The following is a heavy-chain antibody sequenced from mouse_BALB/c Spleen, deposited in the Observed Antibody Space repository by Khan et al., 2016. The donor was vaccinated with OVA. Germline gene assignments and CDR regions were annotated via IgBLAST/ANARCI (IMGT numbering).Heavy chain of an antibody. CDR1: GFTFCTYG. J-gene: IGHJ3*01. D-gene: IGHD1-1*01. V-gene: IGHV5-6*01. Sequence: VELVESGGDLVKPGGSLKLSCAASGFTFCTYGMSWVRQTPDKRLEWVATISTGGSYTYYPDSVKGRFTISRDNAKNTLYLQMSSLKSEDTAMFYCARLAYYYDSEGFAYWGQGTLVTVSA. CDR2: ISTGGSYT. CDR3: ARLAYYYDSEGFAY.